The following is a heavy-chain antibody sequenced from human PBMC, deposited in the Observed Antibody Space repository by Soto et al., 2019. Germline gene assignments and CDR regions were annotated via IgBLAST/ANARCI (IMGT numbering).Heavy chain of an antibody. V-gene: IGHV4-31*03. CDR3: ARDRKSYYGSTSEYFFDY. D-gene: IGHD3-10*01. CDR2: IYYSGSA. CDR1: GGSVSSENYA. J-gene: IGHJ4*02. Sequence: SETLSLTCTVSGGSVSSENYAWTWIRQHPGEGLEWIGYIYYSGSAYYNPSLNSRVTISLDTSKNQFSLKLSSVTAADAAVYYCARDRKSYYGSTSEYFFDYWGQGTLVTVSS.